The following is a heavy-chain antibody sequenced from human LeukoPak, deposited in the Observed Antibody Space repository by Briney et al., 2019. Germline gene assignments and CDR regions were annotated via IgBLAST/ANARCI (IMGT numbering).Heavy chain of an antibody. D-gene: IGHD3/OR15-3a*01. Sequence: QTGGSLRLSCAASGICFSNYWMTWIRQAPEKGLQWVANIKEDGSDKNYADSVKGRFTISRDNAKNLLYLQMSSLRAEDTAVYYCARWTDWYFDLWGRGTLVTVSS. CDR2: IKEDGSDK. CDR3: ARWTDWYFDL. CDR1: GICFSNYW. V-gene: IGHV3-7*01. J-gene: IGHJ2*01.